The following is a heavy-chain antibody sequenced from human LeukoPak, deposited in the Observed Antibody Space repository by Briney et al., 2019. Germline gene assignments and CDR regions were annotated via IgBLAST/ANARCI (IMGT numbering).Heavy chain of an antibody. CDR1: GYTFTGYY. J-gene: IGHJ3*02. CDR3: ARDLRFLEWLSYDAFDI. CDR2: INPNSGGT. V-gene: IGHV1-2*02. Sequence: GASVKVSCKASGYTFTGYYMHWVRQAPGQGLEWMGWINPNSGGTNYALKFQGRVTMTRDTSISTAYMELSRLRSDDTAVYYCARDLRFLEWLSYDAFDIWGQGTMVTVSS. D-gene: IGHD3-3*01.